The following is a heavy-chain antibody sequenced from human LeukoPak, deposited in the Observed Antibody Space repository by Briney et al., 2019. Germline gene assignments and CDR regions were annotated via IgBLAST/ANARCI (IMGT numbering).Heavy chain of an antibody. D-gene: IGHD5-18*01. CDR1: GGSISSGDYY. V-gene: IGHV4-61*08. CDR3: ASSRDTAMASYWYFDL. J-gene: IGHJ2*01. Sequence: SETLSLTCTVSGGSISSGDYYWSWIRQPPGKGLEWIGYIYYSGSTNYNPSLKSRVTISVDTSKNQFSLKLSSVTAADTAVYYCASSRDTAMASYWYFDLWGRGTLVTVSS. CDR2: IYYSGST.